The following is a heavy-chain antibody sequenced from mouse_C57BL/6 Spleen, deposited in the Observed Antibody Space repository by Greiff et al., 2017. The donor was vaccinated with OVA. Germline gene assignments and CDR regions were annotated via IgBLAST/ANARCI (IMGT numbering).Heavy chain of an antibody. CDR3: VRGGDYYGSSYDYAMDY. CDR2: IRSKSNNYAT. Sequence: EVQLVESGGGLVQPKGSLKLSCAASGFSFNTYAMNWVRQAPGKGLEWVARIRSKSNNYATYYADSVKDRFTISRDDSESMLYLQMNNLKTEDTAMYYCVRGGDYYGSSYDYAMDYWGQGTSVTVSS. D-gene: IGHD1-1*01. CDR1: GFSFNTYA. J-gene: IGHJ4*01. V-gene: IGHV10-1*01.